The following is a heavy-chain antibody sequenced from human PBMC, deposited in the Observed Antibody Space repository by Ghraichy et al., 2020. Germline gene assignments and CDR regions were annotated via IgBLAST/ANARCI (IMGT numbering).Heavy chain of an antibody. CDR3: ARRTTMMDY. CDR2: ISYDGSDK. J-gene: IGHJ4*02. Sequence: GGSLRLSCAASGFTLSSYAMHWVRQAPGKGLEWVAVISYDGSDKYYADSVKGRFTVSRDNSKNMLYLQMNSLRVEDTAAYYCARRTTMMDYWGRGTLVTVSS. CDR1: GFTLSSYA. D-gene: IGHD4-17*01. V-gene: IGHV3-30*04.